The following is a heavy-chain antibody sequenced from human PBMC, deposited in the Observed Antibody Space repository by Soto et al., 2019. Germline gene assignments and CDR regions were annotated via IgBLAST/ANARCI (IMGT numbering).Heavy chain of an antibody. V-gene: IGHV3-23*01. D-gene: IGHD6-13*01. Sequence: GGSLRLSSAAAGFTFSSYFMSWVRQAPGKGLEWVSAIRSSGDNTYYADSVKGRFTISRDNSKNTLFLQMNSLRAEDTAVYYCAKKAAPKTTAAGTDFDYWGQGTLVTVSS. CDR3: AKKAAPKTTAAGTDFDY. J-gene: IGHJ4*02. CDR2: IRSSGDNT. CDR1: GFTFSSYF.